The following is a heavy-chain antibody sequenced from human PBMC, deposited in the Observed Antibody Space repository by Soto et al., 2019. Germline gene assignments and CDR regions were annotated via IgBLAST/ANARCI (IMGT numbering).Heavy chain of an antibody. V-gene: IGHV1-69*13. CDR2: IIPIFGTA. J-gene: IGHJ4*02. CDR1: GGTFSSYA. Sequence: SVKVSCKASGGTFSSYAISWVRQAPGQGLEWMGGIIPIFGTANYAQKFQGRVTITADESTSTAYMELSSLRSEDTAVYYCAVTYYYGSGSYYSAGSPPDYWGQGTLVTVSS. CDR3: AVTYYYGSGSYYSAGSPPDY. D-gene: IGHD3-10*01.